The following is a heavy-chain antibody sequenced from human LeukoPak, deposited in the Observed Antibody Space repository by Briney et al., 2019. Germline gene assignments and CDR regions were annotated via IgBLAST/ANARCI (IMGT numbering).Heavy chain of an antibody. J-gene: IGHJ4*02. CDR2: IGTAGDT. D-gene: IGHD3-16*02. CDR1: GFTFSSYD. Sequence: GGSLRLSCAASGFTFSSYDMHWVRQATGKGLEWVSAIGTAGDTYYPGSVEGRFTISRENAKNSLYLQMNSLRAGDTAVYYCARGLSQGPSDVIVRDPFDYWGQGTLVTVSS. V-gene: IGHV3-13*01. CDR3: ARGLSQGPSDVIVRDPFDY.